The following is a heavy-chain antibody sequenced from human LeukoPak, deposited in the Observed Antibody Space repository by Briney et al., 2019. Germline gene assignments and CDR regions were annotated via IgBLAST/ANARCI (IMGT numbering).Heavy chain of an antibody. V-gene: IGHV4-61*01. J-gene: IGHJ6*02. CDR2: IYYSGST. CDR3: ARETYHYGMDV. CDR1: GGSVSSGSYY. Sequence: PSETLSLTCTVSGGSVSSGSYYWSWIRQPPGKGLEWIGYIYYSGSTNYNPSLKSRVTMSVDTSKNQFSLKLSSVTAADTAVYYCARETYHYGMDVWGQGTTVTVSS.